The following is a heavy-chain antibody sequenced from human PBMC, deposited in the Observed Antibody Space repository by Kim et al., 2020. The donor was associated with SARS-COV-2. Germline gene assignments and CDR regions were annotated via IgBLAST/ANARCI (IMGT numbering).Heavy chain of an antibody. J-gene: IGHJ6*01. CDR3: AKEITGGYSSGWTYYYDG. CDR2: ISYDGSNK. CDR1: GFIFSSYG. D-gene: IGHD6-19*01. V-gene: IGHV3-30*18. Sequence: GGSLRLSCAASGFIFSSYGMHWLRQAAGKGLEWVAVISYDGSNKNYGDSVKGRFTISRDNSKNTLYLQMNSLRAEDTAVYYCAKEITGGYSSGWTYYYDG.